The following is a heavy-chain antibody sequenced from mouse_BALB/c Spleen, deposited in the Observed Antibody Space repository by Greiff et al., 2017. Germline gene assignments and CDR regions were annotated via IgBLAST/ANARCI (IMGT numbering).Heavy chain of an antibody. J-gene: IGHJ1*01. D-gene: IGHD2-1*01. CDR2: IRLKSNNYAT. CDR3: TIGNHWYFDV. Sequence: EVKVVESGGGLVQPGGSMKLSCVASGFTFSNYWMNWVRQSPEKGLEWVAEIRLKSNNYATHYAESVKGRFTISRDDSKSSVYLQMNNLRAEDTGIYYCTIGNHWYFDVWGAGTTVTVSS. V-gene: IGHV6-6*02. CDR1: GFTFSNYW.